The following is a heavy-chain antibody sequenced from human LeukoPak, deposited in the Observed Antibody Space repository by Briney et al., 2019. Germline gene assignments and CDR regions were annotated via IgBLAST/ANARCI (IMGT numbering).Heavy chain of an antibody. CDR1: GFTFSSYV. Sequence: GGSLRLSCAASGFTFSSYVMHWVRQAPGKGLEWVAIISYDGSNEYYADSVKGRFTISRDNSKNTLYLQMNSLRAEDTAMYYCASRITTSGYWGRGTLVTVSS. CDR2: ISYDGSNE. V-gene: IGHV3-30*04. D-gene: IGHD6-13*01. CDR3: ASRITTSGY. J-gene: IGHJ4*02.